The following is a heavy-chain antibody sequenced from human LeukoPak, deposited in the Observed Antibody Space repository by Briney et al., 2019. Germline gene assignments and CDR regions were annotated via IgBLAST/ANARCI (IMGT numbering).Heavy chain of an antibody. CDR2: ISPSGDRV. CDR3: ARIQRYTSGQPFDY. Sequence: PGGSLRLSCAVSGFTFSTYEMTWVRQAPGKGLEWVSYISPSGDRVYYADSVKGRFTISRDNAKNALYLQMNSLRAEDTSVYYCARIQRYTSGQPFDYWGQGTLVTVSS. V-gene: IGHV3-48*03. D-gene: IGHD2-2*02. CDR1: GFTFSTYE. J-gene: IGHJ4*02.